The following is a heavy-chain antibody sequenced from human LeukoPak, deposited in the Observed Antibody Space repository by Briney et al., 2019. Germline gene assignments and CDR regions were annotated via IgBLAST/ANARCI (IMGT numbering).Heavy chain of an antibody. CDR3: ARAIEQWLDAFDI. J-gene: IGHJ3*02. CDR1: GFTFSSYA. D-gene: IGHD6-19*01. Sequence: RSLRLSCAASGFTFSSYAMHWVRPAPGKGLGWVAVISYDGSNKYYADSVKGRFTISRDNSKNTLYLQMNSLRAEDTAVYYCARAIEQWLDAFDIWGQGTMVTVSS. CDR2: ISYDGSNK. V-gene: IGHV3-30-3*01.